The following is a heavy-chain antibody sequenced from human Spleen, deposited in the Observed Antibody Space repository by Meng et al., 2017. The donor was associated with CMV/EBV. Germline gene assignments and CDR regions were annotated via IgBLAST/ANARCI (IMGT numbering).Heavy chain of an antibody. J-gene: IGHJ6*02. CDR3: ARERVAARQSSGEYYYYYGMDV. D-gene: IGHD6-6*01. Sequence: ESLKISCTVSGGSISSYYWSWIRQPPGKGLEWIGYIYYSGSTNYNPSLKSRVTISVDTSKNQFSLKLSSVTAADTAVYYCARERVAARQSSGEYYYYYGMDVWGQGTTVTVSS. CDR1: GGSISSYY. V-gene: IGHV4-59*01. CDR2: IYYSGST.